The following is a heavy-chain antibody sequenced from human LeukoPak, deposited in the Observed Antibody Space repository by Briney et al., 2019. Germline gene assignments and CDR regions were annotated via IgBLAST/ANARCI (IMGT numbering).Heavy chain of an antibody. J-gene: IGHJ4*02. CDR3: ARDSSGYQ. D-gene: IGHD3-22*01. CDR2: IKEDGSEK. CDR1: GFTFSTYW. Sequence: GGSLRLSCAASGFTFSTYWMSWVRQAPGKGLEWVANIKEDGSEKYYGDSVKGRFTISRDNAKSSLYLQMNSLRAEDTAVYYCARDSSGYQWGQGTLVTVSS. V-gene: IGHV3-7*01.